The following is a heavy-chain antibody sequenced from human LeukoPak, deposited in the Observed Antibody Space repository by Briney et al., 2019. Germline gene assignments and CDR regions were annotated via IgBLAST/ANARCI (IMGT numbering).Heavy chain of an antibody. CDR3: SSAVVAATPDY. J-gene: IGHJ4*02. D-gene: IGHD2-15*01. CDR1: GYTFTSYY. Sequence: ASVKVSCKASGYTFTSYYMHWVRQAPGQGLEWMGIINPSGGSTSYAQKFQGRVTMTRDTSTSTVYMELSSLRSEDTAVYYCSSAVVAATPDYWGQGTLVTVSS. CDR2: INPSGGST. V-gene: IGHV1-46*01.